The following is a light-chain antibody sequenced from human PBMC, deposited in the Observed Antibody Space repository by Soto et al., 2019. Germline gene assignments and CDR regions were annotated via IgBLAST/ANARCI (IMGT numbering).Light chain of an antibody. CDR1: QTVRNN. V-gene: IGKV1-6*01. CDR3: LQDFNYPLT. CDR2: TAS. Sequence: TQSPGTLSLSPGERATLSCRASQTVRNNYLGWYQQKPGKAPKLLIHTASTLQSGVPSRFSGSGSGTDFTLTISSLQPEDSATYYCLQDFNYPLTFGGGTKVDIK. J-gene: IGKJ4*01.